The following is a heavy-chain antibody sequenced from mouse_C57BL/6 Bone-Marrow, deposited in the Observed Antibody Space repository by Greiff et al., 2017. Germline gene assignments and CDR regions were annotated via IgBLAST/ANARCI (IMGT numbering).Heavy chain of an antibody. D-gene: IGHD1-1*01. Sequence: VQLQQPGAELVKPGASVSLSCKASGYSFTSYWMHWVKQRPGQGLAWIGMIHPNSGSTNYNELFTSKATLTVDNSSSTAYMQLSSLTSEESAVYYWAKWGYGSSHWYFDVWGTGTTVTVSS. CDR2: IHPNSGST. J-gene: IGHJ1*03. CDR1: GYSFTSYW. CDR3: AKWGYGSSHWYFDV. V-gene: IGHV1-64*01.